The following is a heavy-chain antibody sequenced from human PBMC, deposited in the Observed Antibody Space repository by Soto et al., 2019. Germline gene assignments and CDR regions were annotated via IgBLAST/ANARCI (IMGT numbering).Heavy chain of an antibody. J-gene: IGHJ4*02. Sequence: EVLLMESGGGLVQPGGSLKLSCAASGFVFKDSSIHWVRQASGKGLEWVGRIRDRAFSYATAYAASVKGRFTISRDDSTNTAYLQMNSLKTEDTAIYYCTRLISAAQDYWGQGTLVTVSS. CDR1: GFVFKDSS. CDR2: IRDRAFSYAT. D-gene: IGHD3-10*01. CDR3: TRLISAAQDY. V-gene: IGHV3-73*01.